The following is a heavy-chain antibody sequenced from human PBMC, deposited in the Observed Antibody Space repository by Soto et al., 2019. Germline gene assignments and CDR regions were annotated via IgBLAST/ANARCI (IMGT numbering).Heavy chain of an antibody. Sequence: GGSLRLSCAASGFTFSSYGMHWVRQAPGKGLEWVAVISYDGSNKYYADSVKGRFTISRDNSKNTLYLQMNSLRAEDTALYYCGKVSCSSTSCPLDFWGQGTLVTVSS. V-gene: IGHV3-30*18. D-gene: IGHD2-2*01. CDR1: GFTFSSYG. J-gene: IGHJ4*02. CDR2: ISYDGSNK. CDR3: GKVSCSSTSCPLDF.